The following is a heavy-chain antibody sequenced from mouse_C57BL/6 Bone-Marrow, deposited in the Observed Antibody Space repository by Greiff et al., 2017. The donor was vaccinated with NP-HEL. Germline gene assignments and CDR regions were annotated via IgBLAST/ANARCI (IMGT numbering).Heavy chain of an antibody. CDR1: GYSITSGYD. CDR2: ISYSGST. V-gene: IGHV3-1*01. Sequence: EVQLVESGPGMVKPSQSLSLTCTVTGYSITSGYDWHWIRHFPGNKLEWMGYISYSGSTNYNPSLKSRISITHDTSKNHFFLKLNSVTTEDTATYYCARAYSNYFYAMDYWGQGTSVTVSS. CDR3: ARAYSNYFYAMDY. D-gene: IGHD2-5*01. J-gene: IGHJ4*01.